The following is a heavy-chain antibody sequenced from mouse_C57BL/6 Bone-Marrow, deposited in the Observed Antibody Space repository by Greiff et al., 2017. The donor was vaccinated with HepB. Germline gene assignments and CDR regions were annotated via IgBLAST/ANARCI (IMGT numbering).Heavy chain of an antibody. Sequence: VQLQESGAELARPGASVKLSCKASGYTFTSYGISWVKQRTGQGLEWIGEIYPRSGNTYYNEKFKGKATLTADKSSSTAYMELRSLTSEDSAVYFGARSNYGYDGGYYFDYWGQGTTLTVSS. V-gene: IGHV1-81*01. CDR2: IYPRSGNT. D-gene: IGHD2-2*01. CDR3: ARSNYGYDGGYYFDY. CDR1: GYTFTSYG. J-gene: IGHJ2*01.